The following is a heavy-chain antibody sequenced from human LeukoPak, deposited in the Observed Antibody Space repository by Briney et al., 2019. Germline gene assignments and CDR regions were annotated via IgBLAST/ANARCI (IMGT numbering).Heavy chain of an antibody. CDR1: GGSISSYY. V-gene: IGHV4-59*01. D-gene: IGHD2-15*01. Sequence: PSETLSLTCTVSGGSISSYYWTWIRQSPGKGLEWIGYIYYSGNTNYNPSLKSRVTMSVDTSKNQFSLKLSSVTAADTAVYYCARGGNYFDYWGQGNLVTVSS. CDR2: IYYSGNT. J-gene: IGHJ4*02. CDR3: ARGGNYFDY.